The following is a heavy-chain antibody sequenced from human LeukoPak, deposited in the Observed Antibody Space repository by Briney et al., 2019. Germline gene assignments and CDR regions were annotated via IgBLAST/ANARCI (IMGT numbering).Heavy chain of an antibody. CDR1: GFTFSNYW. D-gene: IGHD3-16*01. CDR3: ARGGSTYFDY. J-gene: IGHJ4*02. Sequence: PGGSLRLSCAASGFTFSNYWMHWVRQAPGKGLVWVSRIKSDGSRTDYADSVKGRFTISRDNAKNTLCLQMNSLRAEDTAVYYCARGGSTYFDYWGQGTLVTVSS. V-gene: IGHV3-74*01. CDR2: IKSDGSRT.